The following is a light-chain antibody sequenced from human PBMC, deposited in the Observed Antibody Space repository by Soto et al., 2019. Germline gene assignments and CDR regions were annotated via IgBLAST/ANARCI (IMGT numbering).Light chain of an antibody. V-gene: IGKV3-11*01. CDR1: QSVDTF. J-gene: IGKJ4*01. CDR3: QQRSNWLT. CDR2: DAS. Sequence: EVVLTQSPATLSLSPGERAVLSCRASQSVDTFLAWYQQKPGQAPRLLIYDASNRATGIPARFSGTGFGTVFTLTISSLEPEDFAVYYCQQRSNWLTFGGGSRVDI.